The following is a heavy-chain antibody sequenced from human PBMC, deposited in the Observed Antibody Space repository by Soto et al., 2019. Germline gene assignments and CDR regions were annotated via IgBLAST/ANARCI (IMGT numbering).Heavy chain of an antibody. D-gene: IGHD6-25*01. CDR3: ATDRGRDFQH. V-gene: IGHV3-7*05. Sequence: GGSLRLSCAASGFTFSSYWMSWVRQAPGKGLGWVATMNQDGSEKSYVDSVRGRFTISRDNAENSLYLQMDSLRAEDTAVYYCATDRGRDFQHWGQGTLVTVSS. J-gene: IGHJ1*01. CDR1: GFTFSSYW. CDR2: MNQDGSEK.